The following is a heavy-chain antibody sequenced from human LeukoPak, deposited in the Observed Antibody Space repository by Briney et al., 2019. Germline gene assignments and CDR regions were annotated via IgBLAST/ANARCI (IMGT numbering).Heavy chain of an antibody. J-gene: IGHJ4*02. Sequence: GESLKISCAASGFTVSSNYMSWVRQAPGKGLEWVSVIYSGGSTYYADFVKGRFTIYRDNSKNTLYLQMNSLRAEDTAVYYCARVQSGGFDYWGQGTLVTVSS. CDR2: IYSGGST. D-gene: IGHD3-10*01. V-gene: IGHV3-53*01. CDR3: ARVQSGGFDY. CDR1: GFTVSSNY.